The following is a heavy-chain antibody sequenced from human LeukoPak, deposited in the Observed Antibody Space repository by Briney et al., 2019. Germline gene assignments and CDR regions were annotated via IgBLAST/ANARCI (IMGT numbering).Heavy chain of an antibody. D-gene: IGHD2/OR15-2a*01. CDR2: IRSKANSYAT. CDR1: GFTFSGSA. V-gene: IGHV3-73*01. J-gene: IGHJ6*03. CDR3: TRLRPGVIGYYYYMDV. Sequence: GGSLRLSCAASGFTFSGSAMHWVRQASGKGLEWVGRIRSKANSYATAYAASVKGRFTISRDDSKNTAYLQMNSLKTEDTAVYYCTRLRPGVIGYYYYMDVWGKGTTVTVSS.